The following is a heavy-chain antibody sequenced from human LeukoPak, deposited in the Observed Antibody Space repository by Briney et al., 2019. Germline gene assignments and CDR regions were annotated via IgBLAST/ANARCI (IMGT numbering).Heavy chain of an antibody. V-gene: IGHV3-33*01. Sequence: PGGSLRLSCAASGFTFSSYGMHWVRQAPGKGLEWVAVIWYDGSNKYYADSVKGRFTISRDNAKNSLYLQMNSLRAEDTAVYYFARDHLLSGWDEGWFDPWGQGTLVTVSS. CDR3: ARDHLLSGWDEGWFDP. D-gene: IGHD6-19*01. CDR1: GFTFSSYG. J-gene: IGHJ5*02. CDR2: IWYDGSNK.